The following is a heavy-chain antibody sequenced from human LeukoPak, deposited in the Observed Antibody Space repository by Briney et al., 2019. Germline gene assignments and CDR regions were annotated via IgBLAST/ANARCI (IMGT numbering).Heavy chain of an antibody. V-gene: IGHV3-7*01. Sequence: GGSLRLSCAASGFTFSNYWMSWVRQAPGKGLEWVANMKEDGSEKNYVDSVKGRFTISRDNAQDSLYLQMNSLRAEDTAGYYCARDRGYSNFDYWGQGTLVTVSS. D-gene: IGHD4-11*01. CDR3: ARDRGYSNFDY. J-gene: IGHJ4*02. CDR1: GFTFSNYW. CDR2: MKEDGSEK.